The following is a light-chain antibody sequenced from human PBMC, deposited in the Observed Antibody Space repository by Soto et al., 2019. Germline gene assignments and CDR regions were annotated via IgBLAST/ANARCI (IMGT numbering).Light chain of an antibody. V-gene: IGKV3D-20*02. CDR3: QQRSNWSIT. J-gene: IGKJ5*01. Sequence: IVLTQSPGTLSLSPGERAILSCGASQSVSSSYLAWYQQKPGQAPRLLSYDAYNRATGIPPRFSGSGSGTDFTLTISSLEPEDFAVYYCQQRSNWSITFGQGTRLEIK. CDR1: QSVSSSY. CDR2: DAY.